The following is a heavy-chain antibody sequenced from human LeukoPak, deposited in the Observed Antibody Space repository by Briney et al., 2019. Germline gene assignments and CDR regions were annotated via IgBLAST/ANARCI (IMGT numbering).Heavy chain of an antibody. Sequence: GGSLRLSCAASGFTFNYFAMSWVRQAPGKGLEWISAVSAGGDTTYYADSVKGRFAISRDNSKNTLYLQMNSLRAEDTAVYYCARGEVRGVIIRDIDYWGQGTLVTVSS. V-gene: IGHV3-23*01. CDR3: ARGEVRGVIIRDIDY. CDR2: VSAGGDTT. D-gene: IGHD3-10*01. CDR1: GFTFNYFA. J-gene: IGHJ4*02.